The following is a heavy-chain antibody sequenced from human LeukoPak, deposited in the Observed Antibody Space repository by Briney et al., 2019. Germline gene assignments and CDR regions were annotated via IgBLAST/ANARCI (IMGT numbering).Heavy chain of an antibody. D-gene: IGHD6-6*01. CDR3: ARVPASSSSRYYYYGMDV. J-gene: IGHJ6*02. Sequence: SETLSLTCTDSGGSISSYYWSWIRQPPGKGLEWIGYIYYSGSTNYNPSLKSRVTISVDTSKNQFSLKLSSVTAADTAVYYCARVPASSSSRYYYYGMDVWGQGTTVTVSS. CDR1: GGSISSYY. CDR2: IYYSGST. V-gene: IGHV4-59*01.